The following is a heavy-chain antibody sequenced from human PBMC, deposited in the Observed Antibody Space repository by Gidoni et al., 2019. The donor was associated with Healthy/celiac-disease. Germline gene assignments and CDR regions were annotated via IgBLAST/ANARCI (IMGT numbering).Heavy chain of an antibody. CDR1: GFTFTSYA. CDR3: AKRGGDSSSWYPIDY. V-gene: IGHV3-23*01. CDR2: ISGSGGST. Sequence: EVQLLESGGGLVQPGGSLRLSCAASGFTFTSYAMSWVRQAPGKGLEWVSAISGSGGSTYYADSVKGRFTISRDNSKNTLYLQMNSLRAEDTAVYYCAKRGGDSSSWYPIDYWGQGTLVTVSS. D-gene: IGHD6-13*01. J-gene: IGHJ4*02.